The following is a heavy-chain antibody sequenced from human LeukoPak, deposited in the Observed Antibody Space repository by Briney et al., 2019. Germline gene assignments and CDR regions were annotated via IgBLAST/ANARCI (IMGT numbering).Heavy chain of an antibody. J-gene: IGHJ4*02. CDR3: ARGGVTMVRGVIRNFDY. D-gene: IGHD3-10*01. Sequence: PSETLSLTCAVYGGSFSGYYWSWIRQPPGKGLEWIGEINHSGSTNYNPSLKSRVTISVDTSKNQFSPKLSSVTAADTAVYYCARGGVTMVRGVIRNFDYWGQGTLVTVSS. V-gene: IGHV4-34*01. CDR1: GGSFSGYY. CDR2: INHSGST.